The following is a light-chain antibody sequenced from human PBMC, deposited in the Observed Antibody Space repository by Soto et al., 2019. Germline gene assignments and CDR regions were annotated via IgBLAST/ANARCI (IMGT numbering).Light chain of an antibody. Sequence: DLQMTQSPSTLSASVGDRVTITCRASQSISGWLAWYQQRPGKAPKVLIYDASKLESGVPSRFSGSGSGTEFTLTISSLLPDDFATYYCQRYDSFSMYTFGQGTKLDIK. CDR2: DAS. CDR1: QSISGW. V-gene: IGKV1-5*01. J-gene: IGKJ2*01. CDR3: QRYDSFSMYT.